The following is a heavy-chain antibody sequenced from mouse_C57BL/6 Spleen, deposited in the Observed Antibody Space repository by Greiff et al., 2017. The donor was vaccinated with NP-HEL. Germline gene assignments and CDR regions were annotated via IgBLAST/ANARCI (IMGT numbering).Heavy chain of an antibody. J-gene: IGHJ2*01. CDR2: INPNYGTT. D-gene: IGHD1-1*01. V-gene: IGHV1-39*01. CDR3: ARNYDGSSDCDY. CDR1: GYSFTDYN. Sequence: EVHLVESGPELVKPGASVKISCKASGYSFTDYNMNWVKQSNGKSLEWIGVINPNYGTTSYNQKFKGKATLTVDQSSSTAYMQRNSRTSEDSAVDDCARNYDGSSDCDYGGQGTTLTVST.